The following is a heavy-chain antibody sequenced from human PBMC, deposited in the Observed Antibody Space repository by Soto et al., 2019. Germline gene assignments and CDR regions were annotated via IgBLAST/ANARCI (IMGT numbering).Heavy chain of an antibody. Sequence: SVKVSCKASGGTFSSYAISWVRQAPGQGLEWMGGIIPIFGTANYAQKFQGRVTITADKSTSTAYMELSSLRSEDTAVYYCARGMYYYGSGDPPFDYWGQGTLVTAPQ. D-gene: IGHD3-10*01. CDR1: GGTFSSYA. V-gene: IGHV1-69*06. J-gene: IGHJ4*02. CDR2: IIPIFGTA. CDR3: ARGMYYYGSGDPPFDY.